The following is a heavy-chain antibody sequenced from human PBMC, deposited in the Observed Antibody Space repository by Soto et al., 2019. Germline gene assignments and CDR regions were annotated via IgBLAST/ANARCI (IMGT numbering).Heavy chain of an antibody. V-gene: IGHV1-69*08. D-gene: IGHD2-2*01. Sequence: QVQLVQSGAEVKKPGSSVKVSCKASGGTFSRYSITWVRQAPGHGLEWIGRIIPIFGIASYAQKFQGRVTITPEGSTSTAYMEPSNLRTDDTAVYYCAREDRDRETGLVPAAIDGMDVCGQGTTFTGSS. CDR1: GGTFSRYS. CDR3: AREDRDRETGLVPAAIDGMDV. CDR2: IIPIFGIA. J-gene: IGHJ6*02.